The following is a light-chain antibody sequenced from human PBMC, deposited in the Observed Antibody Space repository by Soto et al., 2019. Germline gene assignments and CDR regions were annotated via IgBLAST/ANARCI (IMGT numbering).Light chain of an antibody. Sequence: QSVLTQPASVSGSPGQSITISCTGTSSDVGGYNHVSWYQQHPGKAPKLMIYEVSNRPSGVSNRFSGSKSGNTASLTISGLQAEDEADYYCSSYTSSSIYVFGTGTKVTVL. CDR2: EVS. J-gene: IGLJ1*01. V-gene: IGLV2-14*01. CDR1: SSDVGGYNH. CDR3: SSYTSSSIYV.